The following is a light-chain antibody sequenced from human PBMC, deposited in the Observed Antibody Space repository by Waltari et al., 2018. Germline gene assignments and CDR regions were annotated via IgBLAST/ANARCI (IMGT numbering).Light chain of an antibody. CDR2: GND. CDR1: TLLDYY. CDR3: NSRDSSGTRVL. J-gene: IGLJ2*01. V-gene: IGLV3-19*01. Sequence: SSELTQDPAVSVALGQTVRITCQGDTLLDYYPNWYQQKPGQAPLLVIYGNDNRPSGIPDRFSGSRSENTGALTITGVQAEDEADYYCNSRDSSGTRVLFGGGTKLTVL.